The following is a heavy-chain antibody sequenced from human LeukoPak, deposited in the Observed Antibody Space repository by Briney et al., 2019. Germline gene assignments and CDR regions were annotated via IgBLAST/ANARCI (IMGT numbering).Heavy chain of an antibody. Sequence: GSLRLSFAASGFTFSSYSMNWVRPAPGKGLEWVSSISSSSSYIYYADSVKGRFTISRDNAKNSLYLQMNSLRAEDTAVYYCATTLGDCSGGSCFDYWGQGTLVTVSS. CDR3: ATTLGDCSGGSCFDY. J-gene: IGHJ4*02. D-gene: IGHD2-15*01. V-gene: IGHV3-21*01. CDR2: ISSSSSYI. CDR1: GFTFSSYS.